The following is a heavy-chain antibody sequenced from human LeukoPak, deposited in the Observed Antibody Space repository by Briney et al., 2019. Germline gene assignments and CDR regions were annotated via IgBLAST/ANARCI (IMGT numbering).Heavy chain of an antibody. V-gene: IGHV1-69*13. Sequence: SVKVSCKASGGTFSSYAISWVRQAPGQGLEWMGGIIPIFGTANYAQKFQGRVTITADESTSTAYMELSSLRSEDTAVYYCARGAVETSGWNLGDYWGQGTLVTVSS. D-gene: IGHD6-19*01. CDR2: IIPIFGTA. J-gene: IGHJ4*02. CDR3: ARGAVETSGWNLGDY. CDR1: GGTFSSYA.